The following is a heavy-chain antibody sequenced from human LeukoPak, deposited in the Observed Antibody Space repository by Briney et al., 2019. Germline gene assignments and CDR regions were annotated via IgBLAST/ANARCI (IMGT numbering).Heavy chain of an antibody. J-gene: IGHJ4*02. D-gene: IGHD6-19*01. CDR2: IYYSGST. CDR1: GDSVSSGGYY. Sequence: SETLSLTCIVSGDSVSSGGYYWSWIRQHPGKGLEWVGYIYYSGSTYYNPSLKSRLTISLDTSKNQFSLQLTSVTAADTAVYYCARSSGYNFDYWGQGTLVTAYS. CDR3: ARSSGYNFDY. V-gene: IGHV4-31*03.